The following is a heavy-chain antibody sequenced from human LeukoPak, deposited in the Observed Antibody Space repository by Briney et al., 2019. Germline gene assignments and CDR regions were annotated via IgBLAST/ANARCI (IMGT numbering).Heavy chain of an antibody. J-gene: IGHJ4*02. V-gene: IGHV1-46*01. CDR3: ARALIAARPGEDY. CDR1: GYTFTSYY. Sequence: VSVKVSCKASGYTFTSYYMHWVRQAPGQGLEWMGIINPSGGSTSYAQKFQGRVTMTRDMSTSTVYMELSSLRSEDTAVYYCARALIAARPGEDYWGQGTPVSVSS. D-gene: IGHD6-6*01. CDR2: INPSGGST.